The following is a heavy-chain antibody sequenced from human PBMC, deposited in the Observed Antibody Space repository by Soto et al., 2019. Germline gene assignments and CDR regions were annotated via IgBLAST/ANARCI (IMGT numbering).Heavy chain of an antibody. CDR3: ARVPFVGYFDWLDP. V-gene: IGHV4-59*01. CDR1: GASISSYY. CDR2: MHHTQGT. Sequence: SETLSLTCSVSGASISSYYWTWIRQPPGGGLEWIGYMHHTQGTNDNPSLRGRVHMSIDTSMNQFSLRLTSVTAADTAVYYYARVPFVGYFDWLDPWGHGTLVTVSS. J-gene: IGHJ5*02. D-gene: IGHD3-9*01.